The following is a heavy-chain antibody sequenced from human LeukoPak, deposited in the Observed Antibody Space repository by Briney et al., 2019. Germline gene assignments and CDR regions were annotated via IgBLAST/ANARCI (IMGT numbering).Heavy chain of an antibody. Sequence: GGSLRLSCSASGFTFDDYAMHWVRQAPGRGLEWVSGISWNSGSIGYADSVKGRFTISRDNAKNSLYLQMNSLRAEDTALYYCAKDTDYYCSGGSCYVGAFDIWGQGTMVTVSS. V-gene: IGHV3-9*01. CDR3: AKDTDYYCSGGSCYVGAFDI. CDR1: GFTFDDYA. J-gene: IGHJ3*02. D-gene: IGHD2-15*01. CDR2: ISWNSGSI.